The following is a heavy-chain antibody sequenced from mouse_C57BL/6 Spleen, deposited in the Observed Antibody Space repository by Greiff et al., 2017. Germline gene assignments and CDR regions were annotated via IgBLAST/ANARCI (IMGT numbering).Heavy chain of an antibody. J-gene: IGHJ4*01. CDR2: IWSGGSS. Sequence: QVQLQQSGPGLVQPSQSLSITCTVSGFSLTSYGVHWVRQSPGTGLEWLGVIWSGGSSDYNAAFISRLSISKDNSNSQVFFKKNSLQADDTSIYYCARPYYSNYSYAMDYWGQGTSVTVSS. CDR1: GFSLTSYG. D-gene: IGHD2-5*01. CDR3: ARPYYSNYSYAMDY. V-gene: IGHV2-2*01.